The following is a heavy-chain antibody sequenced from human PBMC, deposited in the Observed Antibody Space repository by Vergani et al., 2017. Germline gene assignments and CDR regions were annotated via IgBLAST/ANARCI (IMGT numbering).Heavy chain of an antibody. D-gene: IGHD6-13*01. CDR2: IKADGSRE. Sequence: EVQLVESGGGLVQPGGSLRLSCTASGFPFRGSAMTWVRQAPGKGLEWVANIKADGSREYYVESVKGRFTISRDNAQSSLYLQMNSLRVEDTAVYFCAREYNMRWYGVRWFDPWGQGALVTISS. CDR3: AREYNMRWYGVRWFDP. J-gene: IGHJ5*02. V-gene: IGHV3-7*01. CDR1: GFPFRGSA.